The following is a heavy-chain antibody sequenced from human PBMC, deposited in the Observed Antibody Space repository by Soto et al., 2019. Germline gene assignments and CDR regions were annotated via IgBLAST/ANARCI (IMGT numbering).Heavy chain of an antibody. CDR1: GGSISSHY. Sequence: SETLSLTCTVSGGSISSHYWSWIRQPAGKGLEWIGRIYTSGSTNYNPSLKSQVTMSVDTSKNQFSLKLSSVTAADTAVYYCARAIAVAGPVYYYYYGMDVWGQGTTVTVSS. J-gene: IGHJ6*02. CDR2: IYTSGST. CDR3: ARAIAVAGPVYYYYYGMDV. V-gene: IGHV4-4*07. D-gene: IGHD6-19*01.